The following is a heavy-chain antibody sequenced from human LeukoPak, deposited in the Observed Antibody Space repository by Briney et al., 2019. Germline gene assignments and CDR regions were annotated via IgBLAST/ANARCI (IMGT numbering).Heavy chain of an antibody. CDR3: AREIPCSSSSCLDY. CDR1: GYTLTELS. V-gene: IGHV1-2*02. CDR2: INPHSGGT. D-gene: IGHD2-2*01. Sequence: GASVKVSCKVSGYTLTELSMHWVRRAPGKGLEWMGWINPHSGGTNFAQKFQGRVTMTRDTSITTAHMELSRLTSDDTAMYYCAREIPCSSSSCLDYWGQGTLVTVSS. J-gene: IGHJ4*02.